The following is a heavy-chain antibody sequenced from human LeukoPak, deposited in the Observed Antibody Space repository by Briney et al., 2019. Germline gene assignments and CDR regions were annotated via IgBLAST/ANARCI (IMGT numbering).Heavy chain of an antibody. CDR1: GYTFTGYY. V-gene: IGHV1-2*02. CDR3: ARSAVWDSGSWYDY. J-gene: IGHJ4*02. D-gene: IGHD6-13*01. Sequence: ASVKVSCKASGYTFTGYYMHWVRQAPGQGLEWMGWINPNSGGTNYAQKFQGRVTMTRDTSISTAYMELSRLRSDDTAVYYCARSAVWDSGSWYDYWGQGTLVTVSS. CDR2: INPNSGGT.